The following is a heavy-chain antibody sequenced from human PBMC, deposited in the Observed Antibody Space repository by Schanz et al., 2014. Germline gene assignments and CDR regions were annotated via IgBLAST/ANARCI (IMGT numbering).Heavy chain of an antibody. V-gene: IGHV3-33*06. Sequence: QVQLVESGGGVVQPGRSLRLSCAASGFTFNSYGMHWVRQAPGKGLEWGAFIWYDGSNKYYEDSVKGRFTISRDNSKNPLYVQMNSLRAEDTAVYYCAKSMYSTSWAFDFWGQGAQVTVSS. CDR3: AKSMYSTSWAFDF. D-gene: IGHD2-2*01. CDR1: GFTFNSYG. CDR2: IWYDGSNK. J-gene: IGHJ4*02.